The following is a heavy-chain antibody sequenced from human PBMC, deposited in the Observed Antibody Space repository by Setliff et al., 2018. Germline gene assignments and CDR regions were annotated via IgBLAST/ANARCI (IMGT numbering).Heavy chain of an antibody. CDR1: ADTFTGYY. V-gene: IGHV1-2*02. Sequence: ASVKVSCKASADTFTGYYVHWVRQAPGQGLEWMGWINGNSGVTKYAQKFQGRVTMTSETSISIVYMDLTRLTSDDTAVSYCAQTKGFVDGYLDPWGQGTLVTVSS. CDR2: INGNSGVT. J-gene: IGHJ5*02. CDR3: AQTKGFVDGYLDP. D-gene: IGHD2-21*02.